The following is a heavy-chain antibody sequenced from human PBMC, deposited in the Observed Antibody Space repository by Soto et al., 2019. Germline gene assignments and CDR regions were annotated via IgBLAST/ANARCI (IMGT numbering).Heavy chain of an antibody. J-gene: IGHJ3*02. V-gene: IGHV4-39*01. D-gene: IGHD2-15*01. CDR3: ARRRPSCSGGSCYHDAFDI. Sequence: SETLSLTCTVSGGSICSSSYYWGWIRQPPGKGLEWIGSIYYGGSTYYNPSLKSRVTISVDTSKNQFSLKLSSVTAADTAVYYCARRRPSCSGGSCYHDAFDIWGQGTMVTV. CDR2: IYYGGST. CDR1: GGSICSSSYY.